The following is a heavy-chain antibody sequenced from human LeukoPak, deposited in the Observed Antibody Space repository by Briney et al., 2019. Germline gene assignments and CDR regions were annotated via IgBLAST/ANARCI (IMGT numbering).Heavy chain of an antibody. D-gene: IGHD2-15*01. J-gene: IGHJ6*02. V-gene: IGHV1-2*02. CDR1: GYTFIGYY. Sequence: GASVKVSCKASGYTFIGYYMHWVRQAPGQGLEWMGWLNPNTLVTNYAQHFQGRVSMTWDTSISTGYMDLHSLTSDDTAVYYCARKDGGRDGMDVWGQGTTVTVSS. CDR3: ARKDGGRDGMDV. CDR2: LNPNTLVT.